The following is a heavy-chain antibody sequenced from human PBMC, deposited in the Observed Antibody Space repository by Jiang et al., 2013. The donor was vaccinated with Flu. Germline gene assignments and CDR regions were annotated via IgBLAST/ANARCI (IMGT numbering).Heavy chain of an antibody. CDR1: GASISGYY. CDR2: IYYQGNT. V-gene: IGHV4-59*01. J-gene: IGHJ4*02. CDR3: ARFSSGPAIFDH. D-gene: IGHD3-22*01. Sequence: KPSETLSLTCTVSGASISGYYWSWIRQPPGKGLEWIGYIYYQGNTNYNPSLWSRVTMSVDTSGNQFSLKLNSVTAADTALYYCARFSSGPAIFDHWGQGTLVAVSS.